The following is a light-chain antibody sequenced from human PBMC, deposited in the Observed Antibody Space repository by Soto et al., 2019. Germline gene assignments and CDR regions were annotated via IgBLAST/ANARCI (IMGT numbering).Light chain of an antibody. CDR1: QSFLHSNGYNY. CDR2: LGS. CDR3: MQALQTPPT. Sequence: DIVLPQSPLSLPVTPGEPASISCRSSQSFLHSNGYNYLDWYLQKPGQSPQLLIYLGSNRASGVPDRFSGSGSGTDFTLKISRVEAEDVGVYYCMQALQTPPTFGQGARPENK. J-gene: IGKJ5*01. V-gene: IGKV2-28*01.